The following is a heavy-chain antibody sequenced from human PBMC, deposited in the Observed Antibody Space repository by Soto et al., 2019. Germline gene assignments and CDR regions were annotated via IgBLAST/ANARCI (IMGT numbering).Heavy chain of an antibody. V-gene: IGHV1-8*01. CDR2: MNPNSGNT. J-gene: IGHJ6*02. Sequence: ASVKVSCKASGYTFTSYDINWVRQATGQGLEWMGWMNPNSGNTGYAQKFQGRVTMTRNTSIGTAYMELSSLRSEDTVVYYCARSYYDSSAYYYYYGMDVWGQGTTVTVSS. CDR1: GYTFTSYD. CDR3: ARSYYDSSAYYYYYGMDV. D-gene: IGHD3-22*01.